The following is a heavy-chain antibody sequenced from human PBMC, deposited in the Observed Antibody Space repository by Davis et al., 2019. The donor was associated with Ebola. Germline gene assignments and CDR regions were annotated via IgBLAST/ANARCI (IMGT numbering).Heavy chain of an antibody. CDR1: GGSISSYY. CDR3: ARGKQWLVFPRSRVYGMDV. J-gene: IGHJ6*02. Sequence: MPSETLSLTCTVSGGSISSYYWSWIRQPPGKGLEWIGEINHSGSTNYNPSLKSRVTISVDTSKNQFSLKLSSVTAADTAVYYCARGKQWLVFPRSRVYGMDVWGQGTTVTVSS. V-gene: IGHV4-34*01. D-gene: IGHD6-19*01. CDR2: INHSGST.